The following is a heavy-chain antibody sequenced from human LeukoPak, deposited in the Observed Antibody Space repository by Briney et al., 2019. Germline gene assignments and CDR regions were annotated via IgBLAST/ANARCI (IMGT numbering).Heavy chain of an antibody. V-gene: IGHV4-39*01. CDR3: ARQDTMGPDY. D-gene: IGHD3-10*01. J-gene: IGHJ4*02. CDR1: GGSISSSSYY. CDR2: IYYSGST. Sequence: SETLSLTCTGSGGSISSSSYYWGWIRQPPGKGLEWIGSIYYSGSTYYNPSLKSRVTISVDTSKNQFSLKLSSVTSAVTAVYYCARQDTMGPDYWGQGTLVTVSS.